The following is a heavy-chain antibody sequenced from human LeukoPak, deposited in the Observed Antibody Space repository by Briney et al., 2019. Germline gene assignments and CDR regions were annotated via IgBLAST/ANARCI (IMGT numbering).Heavy chain of an antibody. D-gene: IGHD6-13*01. Sequence: ASVKVSCKASGYTFTGYYMHWVRQAPGQGLEWMGWINPNSGGTSYAQKFQGRVTMTRDTSISTAYMELSRLRSDDTAVYYCARWVLYSSSWFYYGMDVWGQGTTVTVSS. V-gene: IGHV1-2*02. CDR3: ARWVLYSSSWFYYGMDV. CDR1: GYTFTGYY. J-gene: IGHJ6*02. CDR2: INPNSGGT.